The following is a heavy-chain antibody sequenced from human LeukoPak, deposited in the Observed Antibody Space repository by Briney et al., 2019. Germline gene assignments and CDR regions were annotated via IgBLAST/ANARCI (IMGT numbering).Heavy chain of an antibody. D-gene: IGHD1-7*01. CDR1: GGTFSSYA. Sequence: SVKVSCKASGGTFSSYAISRVRHAPGQGLEWMGRIIPIFGTANYAQKFQGRVTLTTDESTSTAYMELSSLRSEDTAVYYCARDGRTVSWYNWNYDLENWFDPWGQGTLVTVSS. CDR2: IIPIFGTA. V-gene: IGHV1-69*05. J-gene: IGHJ5*02. CDR3: ARDGRTVSWYNWNYDLENWFDP.